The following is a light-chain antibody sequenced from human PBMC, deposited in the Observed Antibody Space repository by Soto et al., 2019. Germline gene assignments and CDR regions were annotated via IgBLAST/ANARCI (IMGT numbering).Light chain of an antibody. V-gene: IGKV1-5*03. Sequence: DIQMTQSPSTLSASVGDRVTITCRASQSISSWLAWYQQKPGKAPKLLIYKASSLESGVPSRFSGSGSGTEFTLTISSLQPDDLATYYCQQYSSHSRTFGQGTTVEIK. J-gene: IGKJ1*01. CDR3: QQYSSHSRT. CDR2: KAS. CDR1: QSISSW.